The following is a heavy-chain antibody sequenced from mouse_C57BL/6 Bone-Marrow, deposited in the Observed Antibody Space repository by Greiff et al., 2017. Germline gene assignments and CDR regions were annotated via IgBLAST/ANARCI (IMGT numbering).Heavy chain of an antibody. J-gene: IGHJ4*01. CDR1: GYTFTSYW. CDR3: AVIYYYGSSCGEAMDY. Sequence: QVQLKQPGAELVKPGASVKVSCKASGYTFTSYWMHWVKQRPGQGLEWIGRIHPSDSDTNYNQKFKGKATLTVDKSSSTAYMQLSSLTSEASAVYYCAVIYYYGSSCGEAMDYWGQGTSVTVSA. D-gene: IGHD1-1*01. V-gene: IGHV1-74*01. CDR2: IHPSDSDT.